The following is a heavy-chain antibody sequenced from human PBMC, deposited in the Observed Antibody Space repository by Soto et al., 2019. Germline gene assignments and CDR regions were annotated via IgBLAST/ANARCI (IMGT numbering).Heavy chain of an antibody. CDR2: IYYSGST. CDR1: GGSISSYY. Sequence: SETLSLTCTVSGGSISSYYWSWIRQPPGKGLEWIGYIYYSGSTNYNPSLKSRVTISVDTSKNQFSLKLSSVTAADTAVYYCARLVWSYGTWFDPWGQGTLVTVAS. J-gene: IGHJ5*02. D-gene: IGHD5-18*01. V-gene: IGHV4-59*08. CDR3: ARLVWSYGTWFDP.